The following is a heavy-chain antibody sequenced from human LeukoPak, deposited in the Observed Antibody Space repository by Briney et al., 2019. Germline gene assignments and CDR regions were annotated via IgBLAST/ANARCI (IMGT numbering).Heavy chain of an antibody. Sequence: PGGSLRLSCAASGFTFSSFGMHWVRPAPGKGLEWVAVISYDGSNPYYADSVKGRFTISRDNSKNTLYLQMNSLRAEDTAVYYCAKDHYDYIGGTYRDFDYWGQGTLVTVSS. CDR1: GFTFSSFG. D-gene: IGHD3-16*02. CDR2: ISYDGSNP. J-gene: IGHJ4*02. V-gene: IGHV3-30*18. CDR3: AKDHYDYIGGTYRDFDY.